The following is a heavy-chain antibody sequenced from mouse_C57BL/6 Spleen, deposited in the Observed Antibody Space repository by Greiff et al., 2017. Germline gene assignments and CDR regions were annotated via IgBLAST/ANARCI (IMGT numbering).Heavy chain of an antibody. CDR3: ARWWSYYFDY. V-gene: IGHV1-50*01. Sequence: QVQLQQPGAELVKPGASVKLSCKASGYTFTSYWMQWVKQRPGQGLEWIGEIAPSDSYTNYNQKFKGKATLTVDTSSSTAYMQLSSLTSEDSAVYYCARWWSYYFDYWGQGTTLTVSS. J-gene: IGHJ2*01. D-gene: IGHD1-1*02. CDR1: GYTFTSYW. CDR2: IAPSDSYT.